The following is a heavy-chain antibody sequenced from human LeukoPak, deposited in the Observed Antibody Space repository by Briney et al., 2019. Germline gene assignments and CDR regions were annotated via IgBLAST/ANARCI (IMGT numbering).Heavy chain of an antibody. CDR3: ATTTVTTFSGDAFDI. Sequence: SETLSLTCTVSGGSISSYYWSWIRQPAGKGLERIGRIYTSGSTNYNPSLKSRVTMSVDTSKNQFSLKLSSVTAADTAVYYCATTTVTTFSGDAFDIWGQGKMVTVSS. CDR1: GGSISSYY. V-gene: IGHV4-4*07. CDR2: IYTSGST. J-gene: IGHJ3*02. D-gene: IGHD4-17*01.